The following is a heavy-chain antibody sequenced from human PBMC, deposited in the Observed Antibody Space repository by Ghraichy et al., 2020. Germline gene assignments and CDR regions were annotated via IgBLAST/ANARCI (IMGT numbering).Heavy chain of an antibody. D-gene: IGHD1-14*01. J-gene: IGHJ6*02. CDR3: ARVVSGITGSYGMDV. V-gene: IGHV3-48*03. CDR1: GITFSSYE. CDR2: IRRSGSTI. Sequence: GGSLRLSCAASGITFSSYEMNWVRQAPGKGLEWVSYIRRSGSTISYADSVKGRFTISRDNAKNALYLQMNSLRAEDTAVYYCARVVSGITGSYGMDVWGRGTTVTVSS.